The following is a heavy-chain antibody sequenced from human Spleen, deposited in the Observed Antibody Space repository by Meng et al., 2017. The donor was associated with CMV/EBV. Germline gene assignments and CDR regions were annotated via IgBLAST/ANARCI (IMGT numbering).Heavy chain of an antibody. J-gene: IGHJ4*02. CDR3: ARDTSTAGGNSRGDFDY. Sequence: GESLKISCAASGFTFSSYSMNWVRQAPGKGLEWVSSITNSSSYIYYADSVKGRFTISRDNAKNSLYLQMNSLRAEDTAVYYCARDTSTAGGNSRGDFDYWGQGTLVTVSS. D-gene: IGHD4-23*01. CDR1: GFTFSSYS. V-gene: IGHV3-21*01. CDR2: ITNSSSYI.